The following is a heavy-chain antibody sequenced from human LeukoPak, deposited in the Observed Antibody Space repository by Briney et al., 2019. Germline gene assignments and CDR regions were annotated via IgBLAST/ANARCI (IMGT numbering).Heavy chain of an antibody. Sequence: ASVKVSCKASGYTFTSYYMHWVRQAPGQGLEWMGIINASGGSTSYAQKFQGRGTMTRDTSTSTVYMELSSLRSEDTAVYYCAREKIAGTTVTTYYYYYMDVWGKGTTVTISS. V-gene: IGHV1-46*01. D-gene: IGHD4-17*01. CDR2: INASGGST. CDR1: GYTFTSYY. CDR3: AREKIAGTTVTTYYYYYMDV. J-gene: IGHJ6*03.